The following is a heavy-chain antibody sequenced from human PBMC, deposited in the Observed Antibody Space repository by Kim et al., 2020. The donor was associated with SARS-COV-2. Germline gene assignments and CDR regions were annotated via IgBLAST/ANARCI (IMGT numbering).Heavy chain of an antibody. Sequence: SETLSLTCAVYGESFSDFSWSWIRQSPWKGLEWIGDIDHRGSTNYNPSLKSRLSISVDTSKNQFSLRLASVTAADTAVYYCARGRGGISMVVMIITAAEYYFDFWGRGSRVTVSS. D-gene: IGHD3-22*01. CDR3: ARGRGGISMVVMIITAAEYYFDF. J-gene: IGHJ4*02. CDR1: GESFSDFS. V-gene: IGHV4-34*01. CDR2: IDHRGST.